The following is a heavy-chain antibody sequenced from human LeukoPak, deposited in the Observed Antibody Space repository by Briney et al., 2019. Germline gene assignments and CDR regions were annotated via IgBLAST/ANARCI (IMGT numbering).Heavy chain of an antibody. CDR3: ARDLVTTHPYFDH. J-gene: IGHJ4*02. CDR1: GGSFSGYY. D-gene: IGHD2-21*02. Sequence: SETLSLTCAVYGGSFSGYYWTWIRQPPGKVLEWIGEISHSAITNYNPSLESRVTISVATSKNRFSLRLSSVTAADTAVYYCARDLVTTHPYFDHWGQGTLVTVSS. CDR2: ISHSAIT. V-gene: IGHV4-34*01.